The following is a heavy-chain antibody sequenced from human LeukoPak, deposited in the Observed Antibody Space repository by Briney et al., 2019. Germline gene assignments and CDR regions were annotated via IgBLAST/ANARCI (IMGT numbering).Heavy chain of an antibody. J-gene: IGHJ6*02. V-gene: IGHV3-23*01. CDR3: ARTVAASSGMDV. Sequence: GGSLRLSCAASGITFSSYAMSWVRQAPGKGLEWVSTISGSGGSTYYADSVKGRFTISRDNSKNTLYLQMNSLRAEDTAVYYCARTVAASSGMDVWGQGTTVTVSS. CDR2: ISGSGGST. D-gene: IGHD2-15*01. CDR1: GITFSSYA.